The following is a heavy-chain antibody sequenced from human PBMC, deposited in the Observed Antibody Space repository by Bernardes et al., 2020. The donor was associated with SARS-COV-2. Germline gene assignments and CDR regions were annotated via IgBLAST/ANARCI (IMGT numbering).Heavy chain of an antibody. Sequence: GGSLRLSCAASGFTFSSYWMHWVRQAPGKGLVWVSRINSDGSTTTYADSVRGRFAISRDNAKNTLYLQMNRLRAEDTAVYYCVTAYSSGRWGFFDSWGQGTLVTFSS. J-gene: IGHJ4*02. D-gene: IGHD6-19*01. CDR2: INSDGSTT. CDR1: GFTFSSYW. CDR3: VTAYSSGRWGFFDS. V-gene: IGHV3-74*01.